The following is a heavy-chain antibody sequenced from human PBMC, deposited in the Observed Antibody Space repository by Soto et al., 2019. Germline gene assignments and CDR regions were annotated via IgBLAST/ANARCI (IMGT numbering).Heavy chain of an antibody. Sequence: GESPKISCSGSGYSFTSYWIGWVRQMPGKGLEWMGIIYPGDSDTRYSPSFQGQVTISADKSISTAYLQWSSLKASDSARYYCARRPRGWFDPWGQGTLVTVSS. CDR3: ARRPRGWFDP. CDR1: GYSFTSYW. V-gene: IGHV5-51*01. CDR2: IYPGDSDT. J-gene: IGHJ5*02.